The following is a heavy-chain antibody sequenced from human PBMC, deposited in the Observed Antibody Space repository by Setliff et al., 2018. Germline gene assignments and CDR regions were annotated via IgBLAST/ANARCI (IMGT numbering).Heavy chain of an antibody. D-gene: IGHD2-2*01. Sequence: KASETLSLTCTVSGGTISSHYWSWIRQPPGKGLEWIGYIYYSGSTNYNPSLKSRVTISVDTSKNQFSLKLSSVTAADTAVYYCARERGLGYCSSTSCRYYYYGMDVWGQGTTVTVSS. CDR1: GGTISSHY. J-gene: IGHJ6*02. V-gene: IGHV4-59*11. CDR2: IYYSGST. CDR3: ARERGLGYCSSTSCRYYYYGMDV.